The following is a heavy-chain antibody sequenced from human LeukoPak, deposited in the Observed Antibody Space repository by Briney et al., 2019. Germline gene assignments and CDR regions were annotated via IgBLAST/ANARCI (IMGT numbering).Heavy chain of an antibody. CDR3: ASSIVYCSSTSCYFN. CDR2: INPNSGGT. CDR1: GYTFTGYF. J-gene: IGHJ4*02. D-gene: IGHD2-2*01. V-gene: IGHV1-2*02. Sequence: ASVKVSCKASGYTFTGYFMHWVRQAPGQGLEWMGWINPNSGGTNYAQKFQGRVTMTRETSISTAYMELSRLRSDDTAVYYCASSIVYCSSTSCYFNWGQGTLVTVSS.